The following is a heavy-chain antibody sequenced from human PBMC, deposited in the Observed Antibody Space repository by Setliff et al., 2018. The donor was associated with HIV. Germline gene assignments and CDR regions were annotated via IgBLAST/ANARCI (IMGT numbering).Heavy chain of an antibody. CDR2: IYWNNNK. CDR3: AYSGRQLRCHYFDF. D-gene: IGHD1-1*01. Sequence: GSGPTLVNPTQTLTLTCTFSGLSLRTSGVGVGWIRQSPGKALEWLAFIYWNNNKHYSTSLKSRLTVTKDTSKNRVVFTMTDMDPVDTATYYCAYSGRQLRCHYFDFWGQGTPGTVSS. V-gene: IGHV2-5*01. CDR1: GLSLRTSGVG. J-gene: IGHJ4*02.